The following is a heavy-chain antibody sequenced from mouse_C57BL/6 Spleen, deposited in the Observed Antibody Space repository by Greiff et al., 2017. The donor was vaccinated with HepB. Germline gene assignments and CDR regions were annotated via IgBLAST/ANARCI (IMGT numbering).Heavy chain of an antibody. J-gene: IGHJ2*01. D-gene: IGHD2-1*01. V-gene: IGHV1-54*01. CDR2: INPGSGGT. Sequence: VQLQQSGAELVRPGTSVKVSCKASGYAFTNYLIEWVKQRPGQGLEWIGVINPGSGGTNYNEKFKGKATLTADKSSSTAYMQLSSLTSEDSAVYYCARGDDGNQFDCGGKGTTLTVAS. CDR3: ARGDDGNQFDC. CDR1: GYAFTNYL.